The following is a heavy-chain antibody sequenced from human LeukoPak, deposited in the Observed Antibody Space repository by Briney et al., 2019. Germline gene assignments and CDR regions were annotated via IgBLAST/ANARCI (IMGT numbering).Heavy chain of an antibody. J-gene: IGHJ3*02. CDR1: GFTFSSYA. Sequence: GGSLRLSCAASGFTFSSYAMSWVRQAPGKGLEWVSAISSSGDTYYAGSVRGRFTISRDNSKNTLYLQMNSLRAEDTAVYYCAGPWGGAFDIWGQGTMVTVSS. V-gene: IGHV3-23*01. CDR2: ISSSGDT. D-gene: IGHD3-16*01. CDR3: AGPWGGAFDI.